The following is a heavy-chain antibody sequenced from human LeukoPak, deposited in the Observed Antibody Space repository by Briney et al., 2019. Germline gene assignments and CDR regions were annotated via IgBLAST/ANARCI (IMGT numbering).Heavy chain of an antibody. CDR2: ISGYNGNT. Sequence: SVKVSCKSSRYTFTSYGISWVRQAPGQGLDWMGWISGYNGNTNYAQKLQGIVTLTLDTSTTTAHMGLRSLRSDDTAVYYCASVGISSIQIMDYWGQGTLVTVSS. CDR3: ASVGISSIQIMDY. J-gene: IGHJ4*02. CDR1: RYTFTSYG. V-gene: IGHV1-18*01. D-gene: IGHD5-18*01.